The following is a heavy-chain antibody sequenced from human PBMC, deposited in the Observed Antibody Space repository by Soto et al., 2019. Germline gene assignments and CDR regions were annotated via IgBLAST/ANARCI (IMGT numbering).Heavy chain of an antibody. D-gene: IGHD6-19*01. J-gene: IGHJ4*02. CDR1: GFTFSSYA. V-gene: IGHV3-23*01. CDR2: ISGSGGST. CDR3: AKAPGPNGDSSGWYIPFDY. Sequence: GGSRRLSCAASGFTFSSYAMSWVRQAPGKGLEWVSAISGSGGSTYYADSVKGRFTISRDNSKNTLYLQMNSLRAEDTAVYYCAKAPGPNGDSSGWYIPFDYWGQGTLVTVSS.